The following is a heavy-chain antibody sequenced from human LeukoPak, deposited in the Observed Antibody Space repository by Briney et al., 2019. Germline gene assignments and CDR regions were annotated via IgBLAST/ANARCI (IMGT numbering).Heavy chain of an antibody. CDR1: GYFISSGYY. Sequence: SETLSLTCGVSGYFISSGYYWGWIRQPPGKGLEWIGSIYHSGSTYYNPSLKSRVTISVDTSKNQFSLKLTSVTAADTAVYYCVRTPIVVVPAAMGGYDAFDIWGQGTMVTVSS. CDR3: VRTPIVVVPAAMGGYDAFDI. J-gene: IGHJ3*02. CDR2: IYHSGST. D-gene: IGHD2-2*01. V-gene: IGHV4-38-2*01.